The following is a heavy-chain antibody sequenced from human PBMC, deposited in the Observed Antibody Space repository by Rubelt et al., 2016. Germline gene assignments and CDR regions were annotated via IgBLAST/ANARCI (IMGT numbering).Heavy chain of an antibody. CDR3: AHRRAGGSLRSWTFDY. CDR2: IDWDDGK. V-gene: IGHV2-70*15. D-gene: IGHD2-15*01. J-gene: IGHJ4*02. Sequence: QVTLRESGPALMKPTQTLTLTCTFSGFSLTTSGMCVNWIRQPPGKALEWLARIDWDDGKYYNTSLKTRLTISKDTSKSQVVLTMTDMDPKDTATYFCAHRRAGGSLRSWTFDYWGQGTLVTVSS. CDR1: GFSLTTSGMC.